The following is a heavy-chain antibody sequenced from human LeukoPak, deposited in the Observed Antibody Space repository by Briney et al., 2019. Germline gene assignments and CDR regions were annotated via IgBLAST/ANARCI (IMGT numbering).Heavy chain of an antibody. CDR3: AKDRVPTGYLNGRAFDI. Sequence: GGSLRLSCAASGFTFSSYGMHWVRQAPGKGLEWVAVISYNGSNKYYADSVKGRFTISRDNSKNTLYLQMNSLRAEDTAVYYCAKDRVPTGYLNGRAFDIWGQGTMVTVSS. CDR2: ISYNGSNK. D-gene: IGHD3-9*01. V-gene: IGHV3-30*18. CDR1: GFTFSSYG. J-gene: IGHJ3*02.